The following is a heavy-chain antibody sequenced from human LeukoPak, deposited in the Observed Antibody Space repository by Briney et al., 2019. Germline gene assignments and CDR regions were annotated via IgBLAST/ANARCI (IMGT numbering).Heavy chain of an antibody. Sequence: ASVKVSCKASGYTFTSYGISWVRQAPGQGLEWMGWISAYNGNTNYAQKLQGRVTMTTDTSTSTAYMELSRLRSDDTAVYYCATEDMVVTSLTFDYWGQGTLVTVSS. CDR1: GYTFTSYG. CDR2: ISAYNGNT. J-gene: IGHJ4*02. V-gene: IGHV1-18*01. D-gene: IGHD4/OR15-4a*01. CDR3: ATEDMVVTSLTFDY.